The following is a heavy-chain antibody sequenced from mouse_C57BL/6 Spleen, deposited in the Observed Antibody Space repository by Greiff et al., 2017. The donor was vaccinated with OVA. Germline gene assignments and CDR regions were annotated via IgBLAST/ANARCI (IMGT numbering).Heavy chain of an antibody. Sequence: QVQLQQPGAELVKPGASVKMSCKASGYTFTSYWITWVKQRPGQGLEWIGDIYPGSGSTNYNEKFKSKATLTVDKSSSTAYMQLSSLTSEDSAVYYWASGYDYGYYFDYWGQGTTLTVSS. V-gene: IGHV1-55*01. CDR2: IYPGSGST. D-gene: IGHD2-4*01. J-gene: IGHJ2*01. CDR1: GYTFTSYW. CDR3: ASGYDYGYYFDY.